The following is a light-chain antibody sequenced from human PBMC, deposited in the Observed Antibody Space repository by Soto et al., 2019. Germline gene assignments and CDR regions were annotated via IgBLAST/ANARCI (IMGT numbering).Light chain of an antibody. CDR3: QQRSTWPPYT. V-gene: IGKV3-11*01. J-gene: IGKJ2*01. CDR2: DAS. CDR1: QSVRSY. Sequence: EIVLTQSPATLSLSPGERATLSCRASQSVRSYLAWYQHKPGQAPRLLIYDASNRATGIPARFSGSGSGTDFTLTISSLEPEDFAVYYCQQRSTWPPYTFGQGTKLEIK.